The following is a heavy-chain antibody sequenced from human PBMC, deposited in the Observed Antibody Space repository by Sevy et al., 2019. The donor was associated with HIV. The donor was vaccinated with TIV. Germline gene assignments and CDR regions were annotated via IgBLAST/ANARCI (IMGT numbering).Heavy chain of an antibody. CDR2: SYYSGST. J-gene: IGHJ6*02. Sequence: SETLSLTCTVSGDSISGYYRSWIRQPPGKGLEWIGYSYYSGSTTYNPSLKSRVTISVDTSKKQFSLKLSTVTAADTAVYYCARASPDYYYGMDVWGQGTTVTVSS. CDR1: GDSISGYY. CDR3: ARASPDYYYGMDV. V-gene: IGHV4-59*01.